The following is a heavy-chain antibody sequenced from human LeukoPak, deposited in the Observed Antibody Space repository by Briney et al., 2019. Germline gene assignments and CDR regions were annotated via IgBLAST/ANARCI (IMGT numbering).Heavy chain of an antibody. V-gene: IGHV3-30*04. Sequence: GGSLRLSCAASGFSFTSYAMHWVRQAPGKGLEWVAVISYGGTNDFYADSVKGRFTISRDNSKNTLYLQMNSLRAEDTAEYYCARSAVGTSCCTAVDYWGQGTLVTVSS. CDR2: ISYGGTND. J-gene: IGHJ4*02. CDR1: GFSFTSYA. CDR3: ARSAVGTSCCTAVDY. D-gene: IGHD1-26*01.